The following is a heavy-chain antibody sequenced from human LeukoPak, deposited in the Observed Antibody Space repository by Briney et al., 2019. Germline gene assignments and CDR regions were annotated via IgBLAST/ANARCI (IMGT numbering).Heavy chain of an antibody. CDR1: GFTFSDYW. CDR2: INNDGTTA. J-gene: IGHJ4*02. CDR3: ARVRSSGWEFDY. V-gene: IGHV3-74*01. D-gene: IGHD6-19*01. Sequence: GGSLRLSRAASGFTFSDYWIHWVRQAPGKGLVWVSHINNDGTTATYADSVKGRFTISRDNARNSLYLQMNSLRAEDTAVYYCARVRSSGWEFDYWGQGTLVTVSS.